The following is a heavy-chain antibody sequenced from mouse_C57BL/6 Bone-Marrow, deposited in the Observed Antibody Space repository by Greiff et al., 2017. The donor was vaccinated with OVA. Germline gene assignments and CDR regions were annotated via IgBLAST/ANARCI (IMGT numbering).Heavy chain of an antibody. CDR1: GFSFNTYA. Sequence: EVMLVESGGGLVQPKGSLKLSCAASGFSFNTYAMNWVRQAPGKGLEWVARVRSKSNNYATYYADSVKDRFTISRDDSESMLYLQMNNLKTEDTAMYYCVRELLPSWFAYWGQGTLVTVSA. CDR2: VRSKSNNYAT. J-gene: IGHJ3*01. V-gene: IGHV10-1*01. D-gene: IGHD1-1*01. CDR3: VRELLPSWFAY.